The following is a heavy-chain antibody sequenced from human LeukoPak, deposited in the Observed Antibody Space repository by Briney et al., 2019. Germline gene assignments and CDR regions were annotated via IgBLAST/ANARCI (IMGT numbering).Heavy chain of an antibody. D-gene: IGHD3-10*01. V-gene: IGHV3-23*01. J-gene: IGHJ6*02. CDR2: ISGSGGST. CDR1: GFTFSSYA. CDR3: AKKGGFGDFYYYGMDV. Sequence: GGSLRLSCAASGFTFSSYAMSWVRQAPGKGLEWVSVISGSGGSTYYADSVKGRFTISRGSSKNTLYLQLNSLRAEDTAVYYCAKKGGFGDFYYYGMDVWGQGTTVTVSS.